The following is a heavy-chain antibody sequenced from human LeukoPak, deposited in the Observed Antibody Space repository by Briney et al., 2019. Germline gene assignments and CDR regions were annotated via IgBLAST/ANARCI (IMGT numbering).Heavy chain of an antibody. D-gene: IGHD3-22*01. CDR3: ATDYYDSSGYYRGGDYFDY. CDR2: ISAYNGNT. Sequence: ASVKVSCKASGYTFTSYGISWVRQAPGQGLEWMGWISAYNGNTNFAQNLQGRVTMTTDTSTSTAYMELRSLRSDDTAVYYCATDYYDSSGYYRGGDYFDYWGQGTLVTVSS. J-gene: IGHJ4*02. CDR1: GYTFTSYG. V-gene: IGHV1-18*01.